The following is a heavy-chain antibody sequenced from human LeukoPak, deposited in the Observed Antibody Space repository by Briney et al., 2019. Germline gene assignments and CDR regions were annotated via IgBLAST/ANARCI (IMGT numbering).Heavy chain of an antibody. CDR1: GYTFTGYY. D-gene: IGHD3-10*01. CDR2: INANSGGT. Sequence: APVKVSCKTSGYTFTGYYMHWVRQAPGQGLEWMGWINANSGGTNYAHKFQGRVTMTRDTSISTAYMELSRLRSDDTAVYYCAPITMVRGVITHWGQGTLVTVSS. J-gene: IGHJ4*02. CDR3: APITMVRGVITH. V-gene: IGHV1-2*02.